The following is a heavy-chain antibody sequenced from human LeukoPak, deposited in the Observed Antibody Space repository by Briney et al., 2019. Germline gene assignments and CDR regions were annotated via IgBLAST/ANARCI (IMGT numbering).Heavy chain of an antibody. V-gene: IGHV1-18*01. Sequence: ASVKVSCKASGYTFTSYGISWVRQAPGQGLEWMGWISAYNGNTNYAQKLQGRVTMTTDTSTSTAYMELRSLRSDDTAVYYCARLGELLWFGELLLGHAFDIWGQGTMVTVSS. CDR2: ISAYNGNT. J-gene: IGHJ3*02. CDR1: GYTFTSYG. CDR3: ARLGELLWFGELLLGHAFDI. D-gene: IGHD3-10*01.